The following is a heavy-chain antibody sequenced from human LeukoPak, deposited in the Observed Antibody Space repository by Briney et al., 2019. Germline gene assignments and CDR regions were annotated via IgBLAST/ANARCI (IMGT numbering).Heavy chain of an antibody. V-gene: IGHV1-24*01. J-gene: IGHJ3*02. CDR2: FDPEDGET. CDR3: ATDLRRDGYNHDAFDI. CDR1: GYTFTGYY. D-gene: IGHD5-24*01. Sequence: ASVKVSCKASGYTFTGYYMHWVRQAPGKGLEWMGGFDPEDGETIYAQKFQGRVTMTEDTSTDTAYMELSSLRSEDTAVYYCATDLRRDGYNHDAFDIWGQGTMVTVSS.